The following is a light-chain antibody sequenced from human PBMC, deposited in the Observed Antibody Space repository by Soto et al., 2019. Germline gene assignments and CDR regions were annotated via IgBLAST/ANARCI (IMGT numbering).Light chain of an antibody. V-gene: IGLV2-18*02. CDR1: SSDVGSYNR. CDR3: CSYTRNSTYV. Sequence: QSALAQPPSVSGSPGQSVTISCTGTSSDVGSYNRVSWYQQPPGTAPKLMIYEVSNRPSGVPDRFSGSKSGNTASLTISGLQGVGEADYYCCSYTRNSTYVFRTGTKVTVL. CDR2: EVS. J-gene: IGLJ1*01.